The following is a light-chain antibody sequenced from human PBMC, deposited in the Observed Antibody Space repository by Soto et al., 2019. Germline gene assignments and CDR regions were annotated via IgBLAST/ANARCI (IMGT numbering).Light chain of an antibody. V-gene: IGLV2-14*01. CDR3: ASLTTTNFV. J-gene: IGLJ1*01. CDR1: SSDVGAYNL. CDR2: EVS. Sequence: QSALTQPASVSGSPGQSITISCTGTSSDVGAYNLVSWYQHHPDKAPILMISEVSNRPSGVSDRFSGSKSGNTASLTISGLQAEDEADYYCASLTTTNFVFGTGTKVTVL.